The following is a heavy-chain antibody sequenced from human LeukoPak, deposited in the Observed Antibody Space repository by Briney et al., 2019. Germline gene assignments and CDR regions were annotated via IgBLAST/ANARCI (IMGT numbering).Heavy chain of an antibody. J-gene: IGHJ6*03. CDR1: GYTFNSYG. Sequence: ASVTVSCKASGYTFNSYGISWVRQAPGQGLEWMGWISAHNGNTNYEEKVQGRVTMTTDTSTSTAYMELRSLRSDDTAVYYCARDKGTVATYYYYYMDVWGKGTTVTVSS. V-gene: IGHV1-18*01. D-gene: IGHD6-19*01. CDR3: ARDKGTVATYYYYYMDV. CDR2: ISAHNGNT.